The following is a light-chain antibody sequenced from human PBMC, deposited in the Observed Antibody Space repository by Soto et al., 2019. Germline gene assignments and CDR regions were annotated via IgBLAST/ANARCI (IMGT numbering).Light chain of an antibody. CDR1: NIGNKR. Sequence: SYELTQPPSVSVAPEKSATITCGGDNIGNKRVHWYRQKPGQAPVLVISYDSDRPSGIRERCSGSNTGNTATLTISRVEAGDEADYYCQVWDIMTDNYVFGTGTKVTVL. J-gene: IGLJ1*01. CDR2: YDS. V-gene: IGLV3-21*04. CDR3: QVWDIMTDNYV.